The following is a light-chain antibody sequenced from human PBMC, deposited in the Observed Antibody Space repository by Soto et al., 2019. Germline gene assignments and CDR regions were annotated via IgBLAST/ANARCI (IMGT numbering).Light chain of an antibody. Sequence: EIVMTQSPATLSLSPGETVTLSCRASQFISRKVAWYQQKPGQAPRLLIYGASTRATGVPASFSGSGSGTEFTLSISSLQSEHFAVYYCQQYIDWPPYTFGQGTKVEIK. J-gene: IGKJ2*01. V-gene: IGKV3-15*01. CDR2: GAS. CDR1: QFISRK. CDR3: QQYIDWPPYT.